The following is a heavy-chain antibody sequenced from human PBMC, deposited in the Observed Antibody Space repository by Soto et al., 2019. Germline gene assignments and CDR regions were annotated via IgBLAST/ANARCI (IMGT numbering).Heavy chain of an antibody. CDR1: GFTFSSYA. CDR2: ISGSGGST. Sequence: GGSLRLSCAASGFTFSSYAMSWVRQAPGKGLEWVSAISGSGGSTYYADSVKGRFTISRDNSKNTLYLQMNSLRAEDTAVYYCAKKTEYSGYDETSFDYWGQGTLVTVSS. CDR3: AKKTEYSGYDETSFDY. D-gene: IGHD5-12*01. V-gene: IGHV3-23*01. J-gene: IGHJ4*02.